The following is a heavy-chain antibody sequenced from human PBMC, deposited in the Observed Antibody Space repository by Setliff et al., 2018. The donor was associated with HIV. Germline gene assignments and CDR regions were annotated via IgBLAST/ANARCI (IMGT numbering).Heavy chain of an antibody. CDR3: VRHRDSDFSGDPDWFDP. CDR2: INHSGST. V-gene: IGHV4-34*01. D-gene: IGHD2-15*01. J-gene: IGHJ5*02. Sequence: SETLSLTCAVYGGSFSCYYWSWIRQPPGKGLEWIGEINHSGSTNYNPSLTSRVTISVDKSKNQFSLKLSSVTAADTAVYYCVRHRDSDFSGDPDWFDPWSQGTLVTVSS. CDR1: GGSFSCYY.